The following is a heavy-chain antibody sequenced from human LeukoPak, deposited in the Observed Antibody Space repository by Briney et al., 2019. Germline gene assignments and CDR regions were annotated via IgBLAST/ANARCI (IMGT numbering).Heavy chain of an antibody. CDR2: ISSSSSYI. J-gene: IGHJ5*02. CDR1: GFTFSSYS. Sequence: GGSLRLSCAASGFTFSSYSMNWVRQAPGKGLEWVSSISSSSSYIYYADSVKGRFTISRDNAKNSLYLQMNSLRAEDTAVYYCARDPSDGYNSGDNWFDPWGQGTLSPSPQ. CDR3: ARDPSDGYNSGDNWFDP. D-gene: IGHD5-24*01. V-gene: IGHV3-21*01.